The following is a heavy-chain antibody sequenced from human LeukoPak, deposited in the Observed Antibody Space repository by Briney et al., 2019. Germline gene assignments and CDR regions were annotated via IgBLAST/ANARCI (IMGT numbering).Heavy chain of an antibody. J-gene: IGHJ3*02. CDR2: IYYSGST. Sequence: PSETLSLTCTVSGGSISSSSYYWGWHRQPPGRGGEWIVSIYYSGSTYYNPSLKSRVTISVDTSKNQFSLKLSSVTAADTAVYYCASGSGSYYGAFDIWGQGTMVTVSS. D-gene: IGHD1-26*01. V-gene: IGHV4-39*01. CDR1: GGSISSSSYY. CDR3: ASGSGSYYGAFDI.